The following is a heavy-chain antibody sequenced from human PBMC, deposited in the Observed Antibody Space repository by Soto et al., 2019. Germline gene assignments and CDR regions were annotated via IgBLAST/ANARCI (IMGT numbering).Heavy chain of an antibody. V-gene: IGHV1-46*01. CDR2: VNPSTGAT. Sequence: ASVKVSCKASGYTITNYFLHWVRQSPGQGLQWMGVVNPSTGATSYAQMFRGRVTMTRDTFTRTVYMELSSLNPEDTAVYYCAREALRRGYSNFRWFDPWGQGTQVTVAS. CDR1: GYTITNYF. CDR3: AREALRRGYSNFRWFDP. D-gene: IGHD4-4*01. J-gene: IGHJ5*02.